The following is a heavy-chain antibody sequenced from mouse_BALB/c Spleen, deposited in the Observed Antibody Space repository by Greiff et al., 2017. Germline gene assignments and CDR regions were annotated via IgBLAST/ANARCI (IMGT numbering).Heavy chain of an antibody. Sequence: VQLKESGPGLVKPSQSLSLTCSVTGYSITSGYYWNWIRQFPGNKLEWMGYISYDGSNNYNPSLKNRISITRDTSKNQFFLKLNSVTTEDTATYYCARVGLGRWYFDVWGAGTTVTVSS. V-gene: IGHV3-6*02. J-gene: IGHJ1*01. D-gene: IGHD4-1*01. CDR2: ISYDGSN. CDR3: ARVGLGRWYFDV. CDR1: GYSITSGYY.